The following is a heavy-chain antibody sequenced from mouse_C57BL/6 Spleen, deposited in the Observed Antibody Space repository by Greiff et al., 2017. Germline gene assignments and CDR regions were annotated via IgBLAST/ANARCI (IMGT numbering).Heavy chain of an antibody. D-gene: IGHD1-1*01. V-gene: IGHV1-26*01. J-gene: IGHJ2*01. CDR2: INPNNGGT. CDR3: ARGYYYGSSYYFDD. CDR1: GYTFTDYY. Sequence: EVQLQQSGPELVKPGASVKISCKASGYTFTDYYMNWVKQSHGKSLEWIGDINPNNGGTSYNQKFKGKATLTVDKSSSTAYMELRSLTSEDSAVYYCARGYYYGSSYYFDDWGQGTTLTVSS.